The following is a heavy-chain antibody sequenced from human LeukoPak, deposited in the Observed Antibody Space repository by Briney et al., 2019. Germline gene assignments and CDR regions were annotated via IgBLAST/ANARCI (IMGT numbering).Heavy chain of an antibody. J-gene: IGHJ4*02. Sequence: PSETLSLTCTVSGGSISSYYWSWIRQPPGKGLEWIGEINHSGSTNYNPSLKSRVTISVDTSKNQFSLKLSSVTAADTAVYYCAGSRLAADYWGQGTLVTVSS. CDR1: GGSISSYY. V-gene: IGHV4-34*01. CDR3: AGSRLAADY. D-gene: IGHD6-19*01. CDR2: INHSGST.